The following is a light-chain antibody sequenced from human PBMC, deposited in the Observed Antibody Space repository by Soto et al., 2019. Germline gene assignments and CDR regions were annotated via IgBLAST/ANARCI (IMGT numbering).Light chain of an antibody. CDR2: EVT. J-gene: IGLJ1*01. CDR3: SSYTSSSNYV. CDR1: SXDVGGHNY. V-gene: IGLV2-14*01. Sequence: QSALTQPASVSGSPGQSNTISCTGTSXDVGGHNYVSWYQQHPGTAPKLMIYEVTNRPSGVSNRFSGSKSGNTASLTISGLQAEDEADYYCSSYTSSSNYVFGTGTKVTVL.